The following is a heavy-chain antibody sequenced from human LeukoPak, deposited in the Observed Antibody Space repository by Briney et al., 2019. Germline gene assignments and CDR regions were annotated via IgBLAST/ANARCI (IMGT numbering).Heavy chain of an antibody. CDR3: ARLGEHADYLATYFDY. J-gene: IGHJ4*02. V-gene: IGHV4-30-4*01. CDR1: DGSISSGDYY. D-gene: IGHD4-17*01. Sequence: PSQTLSLTCSVSDGSISSGDYYWSWIRQPPGKGLEWIGYIYYSGSSYYNPSLKSRVSISVHTSENQLSLNLSSVTAADTAIYYCARLGEHADYLATYFDYWGQGTLVTVSS. CDR2: IYYSGSS.